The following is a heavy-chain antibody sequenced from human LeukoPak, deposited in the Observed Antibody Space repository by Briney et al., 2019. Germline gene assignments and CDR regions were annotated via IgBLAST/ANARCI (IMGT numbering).Heavy chain of an antibody. V-gene: IGHV3-66*01. J-gene: IGHJ6*02. D-gene: IGHD5-12*01. Sequence: PGGSLRLSCAASGFTVSSNYMSWVCQAPGKGLEWVSVIYSGGSTYYADSVKGRFTISRDNSKNTLYLQMNSLRAEDTAVYYCASDSGYAIYYYGMDVWGQGTTVTVSS. CDR2: IYSGGST. CDR3: ASDSGYAIYYYGMDV. CDR1: GFTVSSNY.